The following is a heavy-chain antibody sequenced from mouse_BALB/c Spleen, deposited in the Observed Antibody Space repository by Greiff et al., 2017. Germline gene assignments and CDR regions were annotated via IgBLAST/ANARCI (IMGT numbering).Heavy chain of an antibody. V-gene: IGHV1-63*02. CDR1: GYTFTNYW. CDR3: AREDGNYCEG. J-gene: IGHJ2*01. D-gene: IGHD2-1*01. CDR2: IYPGGGYT. Sequence: VQLQQSGAELVRPGTSVKISCKASGYTFTNYWLGWVKQRPGHGLEWIGDIYPGGGYTNYNEKFKGKATLTADTSSSTAYMQLSRLTSEDSAVYFCAREDGNYCEGWGQGTTLTVAS.